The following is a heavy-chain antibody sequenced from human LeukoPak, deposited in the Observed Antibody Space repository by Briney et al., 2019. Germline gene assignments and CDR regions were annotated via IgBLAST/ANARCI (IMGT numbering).Heavy chain of an antibody. CDR3: ARDRGYEFDY. V-gene: IGHV3-21*01. CDR1: GFTFSSYS. D-gene: IGHD5-12*01. Sequence: GGSLRLPCAASGFTFSSYSMNWVRQAPGKGLEWVSSISSSSSNIYYADSVKGRFTNSRDNAKNSLYLQMNSLRAEDTAVYYCARDRGYEFDYWGQGTLVTVSS. J-gene: IGHJ4*02. CDR2: ISSSSSNI.